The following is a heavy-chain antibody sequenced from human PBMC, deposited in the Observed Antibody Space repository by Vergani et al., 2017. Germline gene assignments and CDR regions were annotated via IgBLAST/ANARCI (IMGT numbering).Heavy chain of an antibody. CDR2: VHYSGST. CDR3: AVRPRVNLVGGEIVTKRTFDY. Sequence: QLQLQESGPGLVKPSETLSLTCTVSGGSISTPRFFWGWIRQPPGKGLEWIASVHYSGSTYYYPALQSRVTISVDTSKNQFSLRVYSVTAADTAMYYCAVRPRVNLVGGEIVTKRTFDYWSQGSLVTVSS. V-gene: IGHV4-39*01. D-gene: IGHD3-10*01. J-gene: IGHJ4*02. CDR1: GGSISTPRFF.